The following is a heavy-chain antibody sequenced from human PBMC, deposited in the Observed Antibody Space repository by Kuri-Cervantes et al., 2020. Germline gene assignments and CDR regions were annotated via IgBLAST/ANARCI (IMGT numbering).Heavy chain of an antibody. Sequence: LSLTCAASGFTFSSYAMHWVRQAPGKGLEWVAVISYDGSSKNYADSVKSRFSISRDNSKNTLYLQMNSLRAEDTAVYYCARDNYHFDPWGQGTLVTVSS. V-gene: IGHV3-30-3*01. CDR1: GFTFSSYA. J-gene: IGHJ5*02. D-gene: IGHD3/OR15-3a*01. CDR3: ARDNYHFDP. CDR2: ISYDGSSK.